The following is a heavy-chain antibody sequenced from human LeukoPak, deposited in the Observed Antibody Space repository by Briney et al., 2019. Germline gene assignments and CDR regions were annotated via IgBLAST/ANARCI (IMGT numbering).Heavy chain of an antibody. Sequence: SQTLSLTCTVSGGSISSDLYYWNWIRQPAGKGLEWIGRLYNSGRTNFNPSLKSRVTISADTSKNQFSLKLRSVTAADTAVYYCARGDLKSDWFDPWGQGTLVIVS. CDR2: LYNSGRT. V-gene: IGHV4-61*02. J-gene: IGHJ5*02. D-gene: IGHD3-3*01. CDR1: GGSISSDLYY. CDR3: ARGDLKSDWFDP.